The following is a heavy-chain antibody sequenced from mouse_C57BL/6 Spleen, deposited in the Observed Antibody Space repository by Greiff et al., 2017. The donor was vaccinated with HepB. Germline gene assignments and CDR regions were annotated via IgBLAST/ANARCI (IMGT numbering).Heavy chain of an antibody. D-gene: IGHD2-1*01. J-gene: IGHJ4*01. CDR1: GFTFSDYG. CDR2: ISNLAYSI. V-gene: IGHV5-15*01. CDR3: AIHDLLHYFSMDY. Sequence: EVMLVESGGGLVQPGGSLKLSCAASGFTFSDYGMAWVRQAPRKGPEWVAFISNLAYSIYYADTVTGRFTISRENAKNTLYLEMSSLRSEDTAMYYCAIHDLLHYFSMDYWGQGTSVTVSS.